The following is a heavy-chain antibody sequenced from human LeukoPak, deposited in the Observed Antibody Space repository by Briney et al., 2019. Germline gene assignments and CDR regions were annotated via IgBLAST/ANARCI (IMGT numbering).Heavy chain of an antibody. D-gene: IGHD3-3*01. CDR3: AMGATSWSGYSFPKIFQH. V-gene: IGHV3-23*01. Sequence: GGSLRLSCAASGFTFSNYAVNWIRQAPGKGLKWVSVISGSGSSIYYTDSVKGRFTISRDNSKNTLYLQMNSLRAEDTAVYHCAMGATSWSGYSFPKIFQHWGRGTLVTVSS. CDR1: GFTFSNYA. J-gene: IGHJ1*01. CDR2: ISGSGSSI.